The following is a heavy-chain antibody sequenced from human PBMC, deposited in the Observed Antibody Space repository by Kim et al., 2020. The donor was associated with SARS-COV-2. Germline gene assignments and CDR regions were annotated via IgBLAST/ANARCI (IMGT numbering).Heavy chain of an antibody. CDR2: INAGNGNT. J-gene: IGHJ4*02. V-gene: IGHV1-3*01. CDR1: GYTFTTYA. CDR3: TRELDPTGFYFDY. Sequence: ASVKVSCKASGYTFTTYAIQWVRHAPGQRLEWMGWINAGNGNTKYSQKFQGRVTISRDTSATTAYLELSSLTSEDTAIYYCTRELDPTGFYFDYWGQGTLVTVSS. D-gene: IGHD4-17*01.